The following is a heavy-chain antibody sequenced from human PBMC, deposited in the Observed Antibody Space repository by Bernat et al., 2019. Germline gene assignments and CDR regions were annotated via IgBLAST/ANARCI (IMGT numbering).Heavy chain of an antibody. CDR2: ISYDGSNK. J-gene: IGHJ3*02. Sequence: QVQLVESGGGVVQPGRSLRLSCAASGFTFSSYAMHWVRQAPGKGLEWVAVISYDGSNKYYADSVKGRFTISRDNSKNTLYLQMNSLRAEDTAVYYCARERYYYDSSGYYALYDYAFDIWGQGTMVTVSS. D-gene: IGHD3-22*01. V-gene: IGHV3-30*07. CDR3: ARERYYYDSSGYYALYDYAFDI. CDR1: GFTFSSYA.